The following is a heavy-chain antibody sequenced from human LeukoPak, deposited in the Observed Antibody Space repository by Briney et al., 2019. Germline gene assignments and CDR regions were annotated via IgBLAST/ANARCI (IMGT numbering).Heavy chain of an antibody. CDR1: GGSISSYY. J-gene: IGHJ3*02. V-gene: IGHV4-59*12. D-gene: IGHD6-13*01. CDR2: IYYSGST. Sequence: SETLSLTCTVSGGSISSYYWSWIRQPPGKGLEWIGYIYYSGSTNYNPSLKSRVTISVDTSKNQFSLKLSSVTAADTAVYYCARELFRIAAARGAFDIWGQGTMVTVSS. CDR3: ARELFRIAAARGAFDI.